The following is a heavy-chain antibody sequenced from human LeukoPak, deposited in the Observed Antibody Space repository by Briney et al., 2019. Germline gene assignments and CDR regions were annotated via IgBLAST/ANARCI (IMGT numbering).Heavy chain of an antibody. CDR3: ANPISGGLAVSADWFAP. Sequence: PGGSLRLSCTASGFAFNFYAMTWVRQAPGKGLQWVSTINANGVNTYYADSVRGRFTISRDNSKDTLYLQLNSLRAEDTAIYFCANPISGGLAVSADWFAPWGQGTLVIVSS. V-gene: IGHV3-23*01. D-gene: IGHD6-19*01. CDR1: GFAFNFYA. J-gene: IGHJ5*02. CDR2: INANGVNT.